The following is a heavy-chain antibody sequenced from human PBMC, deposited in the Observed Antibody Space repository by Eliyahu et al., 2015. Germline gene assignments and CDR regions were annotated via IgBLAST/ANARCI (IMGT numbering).Heavy chain of an antibody. Sequence: EVQLVQSGGGLVXPGRSLRLSCTAFGFPXDDHAMYWLRQVPGKGLEGVSGVSWDSGHIAYADSVKGRFTISRDDAKNSLFLQMNSLRDEDTAFYYCARDRGYTPFGYFDLWGRGTLVTVSS. CDR2: VSWDSGHI. CDR3: ARDRGYTPFGYFDL. V-gene: IGHV3-9*01. D-gene: IGHD2-2*02. CDR1: GFPXDDHA. J-gene: IGHJ2*01.